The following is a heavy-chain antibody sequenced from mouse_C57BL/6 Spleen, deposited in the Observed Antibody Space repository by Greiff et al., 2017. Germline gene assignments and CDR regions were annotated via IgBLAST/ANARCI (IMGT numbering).Heavy chain of an antibody. CDR2: IWSGGST. CDR1: GFSLTSYG. J-gene: IGHJ4*01. D-gene: IGHD2-3*01. Sequence: QVQLKESGPGLVQPSQSLSITCTVSGFSLTSYGVHWVRQSPGKGLEWLGVIWSGGSTDYNAAFISRLSISKDNSKSKVFFKMNSLQADDTAIYYCARKGRRWLLSAMDYWGQGTSVTVSS. CDR3: ARKGRRWLLSAMDY. V-gene: IGHV2-2*01.